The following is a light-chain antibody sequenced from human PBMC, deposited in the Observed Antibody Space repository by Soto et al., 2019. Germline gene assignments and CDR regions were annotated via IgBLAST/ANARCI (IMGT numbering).Light chain of an antibody. J-gene: IGLJ1*01. Sequence: QSALTQPPSVSGSPGQSITISCPGTTGDVTAYYRVSWYQQPPGTAPKLMIYDVSNRPSGVPDRFSGSRSGNTASLTISGLQAEDEGDYYCSAYTRTSNYVFGTGTKVTVL. CDR3: SAYTRTSNYV. V-gene: IGLV2-18*02. CDR1: TGDVTAYYR. CDR2: DVS.